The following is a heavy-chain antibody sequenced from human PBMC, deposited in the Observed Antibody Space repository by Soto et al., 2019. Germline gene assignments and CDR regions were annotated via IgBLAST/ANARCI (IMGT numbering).Heavy chain of an antibody. CDR3: ARGTFGVVKD. D-gene: IGHD3-3*01. J-gene: IGHJ4*02. V-gene: IGHV4-59*01. CDR1: GGSISSYY. CDR2: MYYRGST. Sequence: QVQLQESGPGLVKPSETLSLTCTVSGGSISSYYWSWIRQSPGKGLEWIGYMYYRGSTNYNPSLNSRVTISIDTSRNQFSLKLSSVTAADTAVYYCARGTFGVVKDWGQGTLVTVSS.